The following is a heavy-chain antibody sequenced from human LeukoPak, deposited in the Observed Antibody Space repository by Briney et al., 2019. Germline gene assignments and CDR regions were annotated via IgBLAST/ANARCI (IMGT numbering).Heavy chain of an antibody. J-gene: IGHJ5*02. D-gene: IGHD3-22*01. CDR2: IYTSGST. CDR3: ARDRYYYDSSGYYFRFDP. CDR1: GGSIIDYY. Sequence: SETLSLTCTVSGGSIIDYYWSWIRQSAGKGLEWIGRIYTSGSTNYNPSLKSRVTMSVDTSKNQFSLKLTSVTAADTAVYYCARDRYYYDSSGYYFRFDPWGQGTLVTVSS. V-gene: IGHV4-4*07.